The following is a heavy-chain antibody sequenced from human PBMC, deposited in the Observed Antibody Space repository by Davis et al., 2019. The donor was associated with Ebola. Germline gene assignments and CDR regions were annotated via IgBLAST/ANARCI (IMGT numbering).Heavy chain of an antibody. J-gene: IGHJ4*02. CDR1: GGSFSGYY. Sequence: SQTLSLTCAVYGGSFSGYYWSWIRQPPGKGLEWIGEINHSGSTNYNPSLKSRVTISVDTSKNQFSLKLSPVTAADTAVYYCARAAYGDSPFDYWGQGTLVTVSS. V-gene: IGHV4-34*01. CDR2: INHSGST. D-gene: IGHD4-17*01. CDR3: ARAAYGDSPFDY.